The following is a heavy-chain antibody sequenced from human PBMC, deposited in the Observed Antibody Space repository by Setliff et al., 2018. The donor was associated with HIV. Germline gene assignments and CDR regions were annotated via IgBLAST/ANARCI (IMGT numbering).Heavy chain of an antibody. J-gene: IGHJ6*03. CDR3: ARGSDTTGWSRYYYYMDV. Sequence: SETLSLTCTVSGGSISTYYWTWIRQPAGKGLEWIGRIYTSGSTNYNPSLKSRVTMSVDTSKNQFSLKLSSVTAADTAMYYCARGSDTTGWSRYYYYMDVWGKGTMVTVSS. CDR2: IYTSGST. CDR1: GGSISTYY. D-gene: IGHD6-19*01. V-gene: IGHV4-4*07.